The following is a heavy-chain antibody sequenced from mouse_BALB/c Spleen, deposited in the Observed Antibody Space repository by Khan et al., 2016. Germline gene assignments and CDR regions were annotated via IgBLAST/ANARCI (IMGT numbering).Heavy chain of an antibody. D-gene: IGHD2-14*01. CDR3: ARRWDYRYERGTYFDY. CDR1: GYTFTSYV. CDR2: INPYNDGT. V-gene: IGHV1S136*01. Sequence: VQLKQSGPELVKPGASVKMSCKASGYTFTSYVMHWVKQKPGQGLEWIGYINPYNDGTKYNEKFKGKATLTSDNSSSTAYMELSSLTSEDSAVYYCARRWDYRYERGTYFDYWGQGTTRTVSS. J-gene: IGHJ2*01.